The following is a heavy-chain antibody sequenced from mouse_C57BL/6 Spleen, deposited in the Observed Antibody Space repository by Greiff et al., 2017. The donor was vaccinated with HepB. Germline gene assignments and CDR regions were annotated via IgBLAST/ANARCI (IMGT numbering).Heavy chain of an antibody. D-gene: IGHD1-1*01. CDR2: ISYDGSN. CDR1: GYSITSGYY. CDR3: ARDYYGSSPRYYAMDY. Sequence: EVKLVESGPGLVKPSQSLSLTCSVTGYSITSGYYWNWIRQFPGNKLEWMGYISYDGSNNYNPSLKNRISITRDTAKNQFFLKLNSVTSEDTATYYCARDYYGSSPRYYAMDYWGQGTSVTVSS. V-gene: IGHV3-6*01. J-gene: IGHJ4*01.